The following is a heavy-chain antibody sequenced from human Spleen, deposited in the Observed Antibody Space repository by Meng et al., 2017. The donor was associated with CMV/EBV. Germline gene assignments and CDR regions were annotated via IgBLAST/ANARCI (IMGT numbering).Heavy chain of an antibody. D-gene: IGHD3-16*02. J-gene: IGHJ4*02. Sequence: SVKVSCKASGGTFSSSSLMWVRQAPGQGLEWMGGITPAFETADYAQKYRDRVTITTDDSATTAYMEMSSLGAEDTAVYFCARGPSITVGGVIIWPLEDWGQGTLVTVS. CDR2: ITPAFETA. CDR1: GGTFSSSS. CDR3: ARGPSITVGGVIIWPLED. V-gene: IGHV1-69*05.